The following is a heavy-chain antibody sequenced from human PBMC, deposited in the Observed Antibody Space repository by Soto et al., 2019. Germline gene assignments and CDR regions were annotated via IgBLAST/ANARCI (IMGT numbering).Heavy chain of an antibody. J-gene: IGHJ5*02. CDR1: GGSISSYY. CDR3: ARAVNTSFGVVIMRDNWFDP. Sequence: SETLSLTCTVSGGSISSYYWSWIRQPPGKGLEWIGYIYYSGSTNYNPSLKSRVTISVDTSKNQFSLKLSSVTAADTAVYYCARAVNTSFGVVIMRDNWFDPWGQGTLVTVSS. CDR2: IYYSGST. D-gene: IGHD3-3*01. V-gene: IGHV4-59*12.